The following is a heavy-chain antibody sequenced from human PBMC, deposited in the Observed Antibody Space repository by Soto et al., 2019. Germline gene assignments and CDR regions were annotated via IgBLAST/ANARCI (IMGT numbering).Heavy chain of an antibody. CDR1: GGSISSYY. D-gene: IGHD1-7*01. Sequence: SETLSLTCTVSGGSISSYYWSWIRQPPGKGLEWIGYIYYSGSTNYNPSLKSRVTISVDTSKNQFSLKLSSVTAADTAVYSCASSAGTTSLYYYGMDVWGQGTTVTVSS. CDR2: IYYSGST. J-gene: IGHJ6*02. CDR3: ASSAGTTSLYYYGMDV. V-gene: IGHV4-59*01.